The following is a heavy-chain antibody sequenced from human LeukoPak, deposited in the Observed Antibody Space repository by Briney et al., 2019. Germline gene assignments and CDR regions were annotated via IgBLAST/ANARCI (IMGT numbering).Heavy chain of an antibody. Sequence: GGSLRLSCAASGFTFNNYWMHWVRQAPGKGLVWVSRINDHGNNTNYADSVKGRFNISRDNAKNTLFLQMNSLRAEDTAVYYCGREGIPYSPSPYYFDYWGQGNLVTVSS. CDR2: INDHGNNT. CDR3: GREGIPYSPSPYYFDY. J-gene: IGHJ4*02. D-gene: IGHD3-9*01. V-gene: IGHV3-74*01. CDR1: GFTFNNYW.